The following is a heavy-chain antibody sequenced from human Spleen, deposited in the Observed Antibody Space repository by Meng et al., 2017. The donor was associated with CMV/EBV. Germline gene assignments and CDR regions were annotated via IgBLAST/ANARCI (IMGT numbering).Heavy chain of an antibody. V-gene: IGHV3-30*02. J-gene: IGHJ6*02. CDR1: GFTFSSYG. CDR3: ARVKGSSSDYGMDV. D-gene: IGHD6-6*01. Sequence: GESLKISCAASGFTFSSYGMHWVRQAPGKGLEWVAFIRYDGSNKYYADSVKGRFTISRENAKNSLYLQMNSLRAGDTAVYYCARVKGSSSDYGMDVWGQGTTVTVSS. CDR2: IRYDGSNK.